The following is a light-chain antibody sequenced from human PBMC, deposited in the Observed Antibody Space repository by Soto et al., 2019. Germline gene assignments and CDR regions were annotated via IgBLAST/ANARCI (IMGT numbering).Light chain of an antibody. J-gene: IGKJ2*01. V-gene: IGKV1-5*03. Sequence: DIQMTQSPSTLSASVGDRVTITCRASQSISQWLAWYQQKPGEAPKVLIYKTSSLQSGVPSRFSGSGSGTEFTLTISSLQPDDLANYYCQQYNGYPYTFGRGTKLEI. CDR1: QSISQW. CDR3: QQYNGYPYT. CDR2: KTS.